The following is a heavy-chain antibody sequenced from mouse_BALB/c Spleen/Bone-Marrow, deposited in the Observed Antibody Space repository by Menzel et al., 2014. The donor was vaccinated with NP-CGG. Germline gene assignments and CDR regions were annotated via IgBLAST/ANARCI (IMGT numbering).Heavy chain of an antibody. CDR2: ISGGSSII. CDR1: GFTFSSFG. Sequence: EVKLVESGGGLVQPGGSRKLSCAASGFTFSSFGMHWVRQAPEKGLEWVAYISGGSSIIYYADTVKGRFTISRDNPKNTLFLQMISLRSEDTAIYYCARKDYFGYAAMDYWGQGTSVTVSS. D-gene: IGHD1-2*01. CDR3: ARKDYFGYAAMDY. J-gene: IGHJ4*01. V-gene: IGHV5-17*02.